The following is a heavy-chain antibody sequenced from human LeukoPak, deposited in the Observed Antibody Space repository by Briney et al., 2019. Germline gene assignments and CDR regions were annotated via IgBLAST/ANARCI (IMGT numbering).Heavy chain of an antibody. CDR3: VRDPTNTSGRYAYFDY. D-gene: IGHD6-19*01. Sequence: ASVTVSCKASGYTFTHHGISWVRQAPGQGLEWMGWISCYNGDTNYAQKLQGRVTMSTDTSTSTAYMELTGLRSDDTAVYYCVRDPTNTSGRYAYFDYWGQGTLVTVSS. V-gene: IGHV1-18*01. J-gene: IGHJ4*02. CDR2: ISCYNGDT. CDR1: GYTFTHHG.